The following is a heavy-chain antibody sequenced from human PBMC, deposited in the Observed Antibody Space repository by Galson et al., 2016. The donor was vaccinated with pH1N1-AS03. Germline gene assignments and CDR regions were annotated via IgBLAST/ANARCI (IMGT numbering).Heavy chain of an antibody. CDR1: GFTFSDSA. V-gene: IGHV3-23*01. J-gene: IGHJ4*02. CDR3: AKDIQVSY. Sequence: SLRLSCAASGFTFSDSAMSWVRQAPGKGLEWVSLISASGENTYYADSVKGRFTISRDSSRNTLYLQMNSLRAEDTALYYCAKDIQVSYWGQGTLVTVSS. CDR2: ISASGENT. D-gene: IGHD5-18*01.